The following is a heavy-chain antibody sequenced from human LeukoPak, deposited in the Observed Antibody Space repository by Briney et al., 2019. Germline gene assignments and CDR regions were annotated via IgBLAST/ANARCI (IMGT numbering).Heavy chain of an antibody. CDR2: IIPILGIA. CDR1: GYTFTGYY. Sequence: SVKVSCKASGYTFTGYYMHWVRQAPGQGLEWMGRIIPILGIANYAQKFQGRVTITADKSTSTAYMELSSLRSEDTAVYYCARAGYSSSRSYFDYWGQGTLVTVSS. V-gene: IGHV1-69*04. J-gene: IGHJ4*02. CDR3: ARAGYSSSRSYFDY. D-gene: IGHD6-13*01.